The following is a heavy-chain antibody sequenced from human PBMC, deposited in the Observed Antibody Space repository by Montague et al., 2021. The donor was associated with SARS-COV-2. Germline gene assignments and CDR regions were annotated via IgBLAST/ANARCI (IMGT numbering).Heavy chain of an antibody. J-gene: IGHJ4*02. V-gene: IGHV4-59*08. CDR1: GGSINSFY. CDR3: ARHYSATLPAVY. Sequence: SETLSLTCTVSGGSINSFYWSWFRQPPGKGQGWIGYISDSGSTNYNPSLTSRVTMSVDTSKNQFSLKVNSVTAADTAVYYCARHYSATLPAVYWGQGTLVTVSS. D-gene: IGHD2/OR15-2a*01. CDR2: ISDSGST.